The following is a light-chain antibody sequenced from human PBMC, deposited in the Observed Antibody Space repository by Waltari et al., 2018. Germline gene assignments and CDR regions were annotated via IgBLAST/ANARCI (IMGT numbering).Light chain of an antibody. J-gene: IGLJ3*02. Sequence: QSALTQPASVSGSPGQSITISCTGTNSDVGFYNYVPWYQPHPAKAPKLLIYDVRVRPSGVSNCYSVSKSGNTASLTISGLQAEDEADYYCNSDTGSSSWVFGGGTRLTVL. CDR1: NSDVGFYNY. V-gene: IGLV2-14*03. CDR2: DVR. CDR3: NSDTGSSSWV.